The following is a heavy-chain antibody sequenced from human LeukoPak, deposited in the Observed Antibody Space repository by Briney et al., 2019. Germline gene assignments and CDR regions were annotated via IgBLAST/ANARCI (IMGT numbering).Heavy chain of an antibody. CDR3: AKFKGAVVVPGYFQH. D-gene: IGHD3-22*01. CDR1: GFTFSSHA. V-gene: IGHV3-23*01. J-gene: IGHJ1*01. Sequence: PGGSLRLSCAASGFTFSSHAMSWVRQAPGKGLEWVSVISGSGGSTYYADSVKGRFTISRDNSKNTLYLQMNSLRAEDTAVYYCAKFKGAVVVPGYFQHWGQGTLVTVSS. CDR2: ISGSGGST.